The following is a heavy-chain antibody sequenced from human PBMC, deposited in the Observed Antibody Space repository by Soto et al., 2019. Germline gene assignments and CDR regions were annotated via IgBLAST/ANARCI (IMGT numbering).Heavy chain of an antibody. Sequence: GGSLRLSCAASGFTFSDYYMSWIRQAPGKGLEWVAYISSSGSTKYYADSVKGRFTISRDNAKNTLYLQMNSLRAEDTAVYYCAKGGYDSSGYYWGYYFDYWGQGTLVTVSS. CDR3: AKGGYDSSGYYWGYYFDY. V-gene: IGHV3-11*04. J-gene: IGHJ4*02. D-gene: IGHD3-22*01. CDR1: GFTFSDYY. CDR2: ISSSGSTK.